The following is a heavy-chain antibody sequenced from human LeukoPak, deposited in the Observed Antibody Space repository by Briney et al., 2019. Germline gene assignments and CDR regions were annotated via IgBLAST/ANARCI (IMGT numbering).Heavy chain of an antibody. Sequence: SVKVSCKASRGTFSSYGISWVRQAPGQGLEWMGGVIAIFGRVKYGQKFQGRATITTDESTSTDYMELSSLTSEDTGVYYCARGELGDSSGFSFFDYWGQGTLVTVSS. D-gene: IGHD3-22*01. V-gene: IGHV1-69*05. CDR1: RGTFSSYG. CDR3: ARGELGDSSGFSFFDY. J-gene: IGHJ4*02. CDR2: VIAIFGRV.